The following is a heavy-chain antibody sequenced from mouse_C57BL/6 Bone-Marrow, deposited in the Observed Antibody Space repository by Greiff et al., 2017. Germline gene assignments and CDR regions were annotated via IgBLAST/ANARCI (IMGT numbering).Heavy chain of an antibody. CDR1: GYTFTSYW. CDR3: ARSTWDGFMDY. J-gene: IGHJ4*01. CDR2: IYPGSGST. V-gene: IGHV1-55*01. D-gene: IGHD4-1*01. Sequence: QVQLQQSGAELVKPGASVKMSCKASGYTFTSYWLTWVKQRPGQGLEWIGDIYPGSGSTNYNEKFKSKATLTVDTSSSTAYMQLSSLTSEDAAVYYGARSTWDGFMDYWGQGTSGTVSS.